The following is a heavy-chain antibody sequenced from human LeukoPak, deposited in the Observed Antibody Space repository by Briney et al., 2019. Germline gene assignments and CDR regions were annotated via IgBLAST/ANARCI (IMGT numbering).Heavy chain of an antibody. CDR1: GFTSSVNA. J-gene: IGHJ5*02. Sequence: PGGSLRLSCAASGFTSSVNAMHWVPQAPGKGREWVAADGTNKYYADSVKGRFTISRDISKNTLSLQMDSLRPEDTAVYYCARQSYATGWLIDPWGQGTLVTVSS. CDR2: DGTNK. D-gene: IGHD6-19*01. V-gene: IGHV3-30*04. CDR3: ARQSYATGWLIDP.